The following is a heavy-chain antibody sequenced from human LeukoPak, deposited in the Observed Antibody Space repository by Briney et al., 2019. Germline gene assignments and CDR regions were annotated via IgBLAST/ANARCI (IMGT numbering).Heavy chain of an antibody. J-gene: IGHJ4*02. Sequence: PGGSLRLSCAASGFTFDDYGMHWVRQAPGKGLEWVSAISGSGGSTYYADSVKGRFTISRDNSKNTLYLQMNSLRAEDTAVYYCAKASSWFGELTLFDYWGQGTLVTVSS. D-gene: IGHD3-10*01. CDR1: GFTFDDYG. V-gene: IGHV3-23*01. CDR3: AKASSWFGELTLFDY. CDR2: ISGSGGST.